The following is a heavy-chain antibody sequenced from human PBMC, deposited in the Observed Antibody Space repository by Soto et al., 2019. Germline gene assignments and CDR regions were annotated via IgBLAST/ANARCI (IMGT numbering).Heavy chain of an antibody. V-gene: IGHV4-59*08. CDR1: GGSLSPNY. CDR2: IYYAGTT. J-gene: IGHJ5*02. Sequence: QVQLQESGPGLVRPSETLSLNCTVSGGSLSPNYWSWFRQRPGKGLEWIGYIYYAGTTTYNPSLKSRVSISLDTSKKEVSLKLTSVTAADTAVYYCARLGAYYPALDPWGRGTLVTVSS. CDR3: ARLGAYYPALDP. D-gene: IGHD3-22*01.